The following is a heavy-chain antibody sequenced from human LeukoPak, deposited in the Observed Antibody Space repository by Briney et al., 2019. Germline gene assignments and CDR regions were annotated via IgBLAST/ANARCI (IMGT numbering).Heavy chain of an antibody. V-gene: IGHV3-23*01. J-gene: IGHJ4*02. CDR1: GFTFSSYA. Sequence: AGGSLRLSCAASGFTFSSYAMSWVRQAPGKGLEWVSAISGSGGSTYYADSVKGRFTISRDNSKNTLYLQMNCLRAEDTAVYYCAKEKGIAAAGTPGDYWGQGTLVTVSS. CDR2: ISGSGGST. CDR3: AKEKGIAAAGTPGDY. D-gene: IGHD6-13*01.